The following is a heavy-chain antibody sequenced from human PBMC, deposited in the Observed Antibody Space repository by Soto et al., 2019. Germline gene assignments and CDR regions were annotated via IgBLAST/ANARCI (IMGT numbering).Heavy chain of an antibody. CDR1: GYTFTSYD. J-gene: IGHJ6*02. D-gene: IGHD6-13*01. CDR2: MNPNSGNT. CDR3: ARDIAAAQYYYYGMDV. Sequence: QVQLVKSGAEVKKPGASVKVSCKASGYTFTSYDINWVRQATGQGLEWMGWMNPNSGNTGYAQKFQGRVTMTRNTSISTAYMELSSLRSEHTAVYYCARDIAAAQYYYYGMDVWGQGTTVTVSS. V-gene: IGHV1-8*01.